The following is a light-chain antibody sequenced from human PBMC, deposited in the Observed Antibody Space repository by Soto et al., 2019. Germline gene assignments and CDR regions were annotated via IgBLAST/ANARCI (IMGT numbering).Light chain of an antibody. CDR1: QSVSTN. V-gene: IGKV3-15*01. CDR3: QQYSSSPS. CDR2: GAS. Sequence: EIVMTQSPPTLSVSPGERATLSCRASQSVSTNLAWYQQKPGQVPSLLIYGASTRASGIPARFSGSGSGTEFTLTIGSLQSEDFAVYDCQQYSSSPSFGQGTLLEIK. J-gene: IGKJ5*01.